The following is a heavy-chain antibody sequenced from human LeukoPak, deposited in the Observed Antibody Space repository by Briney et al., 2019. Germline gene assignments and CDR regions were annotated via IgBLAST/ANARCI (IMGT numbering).Heavy chain of an antibody. CDR2: IYYSGST. Sequence: SETLSLTCTVPGGSISSYYWSWIRQPPGKGLEWIGYIYYSGSTNYNPSLKSRVTISVDTSRNQFSLKLSSVTAADTAVYYCARGAIRGAEYFQHWGQGTLVTVSS. CDR1: GGSISSYY. J-gene: IGHJ1*01. CDR3: ARGAIRGAEYFQH. D-gene: IGHD1-26*01. V-gene: IGHV4-59*12.